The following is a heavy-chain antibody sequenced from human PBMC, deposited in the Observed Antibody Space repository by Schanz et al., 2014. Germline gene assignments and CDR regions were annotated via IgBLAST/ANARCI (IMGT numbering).Heavy chain of an antibody. CDR3: ARIGGSVFDY. J-gene: IGHJ4*02. D-gene: IGHD3-10*01. CDR1: GFTFSAYA. Sequence: EVQLAESGGGLVQPGGSLRLSCAASGFTFSAYAMSWVRQAPGKGLEWVSYVSRSTPDIYYADSVKGRFTISRDNSKNWLYLQMNSLRAEDAAVYFCARIGGSVFDYWAQGTLVTVSS. V-gene: IGHV3-21*04. CDR2: VSRSTPDI.